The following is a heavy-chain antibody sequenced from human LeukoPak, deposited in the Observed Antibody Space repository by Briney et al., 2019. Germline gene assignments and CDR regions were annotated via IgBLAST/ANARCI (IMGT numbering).Heavy chain of an antibody. D-gene: IGHD5-18*01. V-gene: IGHV3-74*01. CDR3: AKERTTWIQLWTYYFDY. CDR1: GFSVRTYW. J-gene: IGHJ4*02. CDR2: ISSDGTIT. Sequence: KTGGSLRLSCAASGFSVRTYWMSWVRQAPGKGRVWLSRISSDGTITSYADAVKGRFTLSRDNYKNTLSLQMNSLRAEDTAVYYCAKERTTWIQLWTYYFDYWGQGTLVTVSS.